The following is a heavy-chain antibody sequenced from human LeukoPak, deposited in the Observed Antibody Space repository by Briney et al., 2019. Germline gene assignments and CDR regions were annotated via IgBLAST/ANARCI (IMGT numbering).Heavy chain of an antibody. J-gene: IGHJ4*02. CDR3: AREGGRTVAGTFDN. D-gene: IGHD6-19*01. CDR1: GFTFRISG. Sequence: GGSLRLSCAASGFTFRISGMHWLRQAPGKGLEWVAFIQYLGRDKYYADSVKGRFTISRDNSKNTLYMEVNRLRAEHTAVYYCAREGGRTVAGTFDNWGQGTLVTVSS. V-gene: IGHV3-30*02. CDR2: IQYLGRDK.